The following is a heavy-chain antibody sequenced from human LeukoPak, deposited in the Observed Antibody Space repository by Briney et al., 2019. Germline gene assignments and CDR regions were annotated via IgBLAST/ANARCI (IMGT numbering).Heavy chain of an antibody. CDR1: GFTFSTYN. CDR2: ISSSGSYI. CDR3: ARDRGGSAPYYFDY. J-gene: IGHJ4*02. V-gene: IGHV3-21*01. D-gene: IGHD2-15*01. Sequence: PGGSLRLSCAASGFTFSTYNMNWVRQAPGKGLERVSFISSSGSYIYYADSVKGRFTISRDNAKNSLYVQMNSLRAEDTAVYYCARDRGGSAPYYFDYWGQGTLVTVSS.